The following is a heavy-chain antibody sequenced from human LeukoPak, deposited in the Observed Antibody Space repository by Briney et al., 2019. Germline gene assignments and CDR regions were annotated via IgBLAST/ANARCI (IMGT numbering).Heavy chain of an antibody. J-gene: IGHJ6*02. V-gene: IGHV3-48*04. CDR1: GFTSSSYS. CDR2: ISSSSSTI. D-gene: IGHD3-22*01. Sequence: GGSLRLSCAASGFTSSSYSIDWVRQAPGKWLEWLSYISSSSSTIYYADSVKGRFTVSRDNAKNLVYLQMNSLRAEDTAVYYCAKDGYYYDSSYYGMDVWGQGTTVTVSS. CDR3: AKDGYYYDSSYYGMDV.